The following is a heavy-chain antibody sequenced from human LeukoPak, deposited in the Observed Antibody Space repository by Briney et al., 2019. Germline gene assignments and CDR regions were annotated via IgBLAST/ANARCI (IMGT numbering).Heavy chain of an antibody. V-gene: IGHV3-48*03. J-gene: IGHJ4*02. Sequence: GGSLGLSCAASGFTFSSYEMNWVRQAPGKGLEWVSYISSSGSTIYYADSVKGRFTISRDNAKNSLYLQMNSLRAEDTAVYYCARLATTGTFSGDYWGQGTLVTVSS. D-gene: IGHD6-13*01. CDR1: GFTFSSYE. CDR3: ARLATTGTFSGDY. CDR2: ISSSGSTI.